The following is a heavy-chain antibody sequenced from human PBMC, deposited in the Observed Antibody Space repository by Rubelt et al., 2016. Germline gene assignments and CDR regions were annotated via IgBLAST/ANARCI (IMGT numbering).Heavy chain of an antibody. J-gene: IGHJ3*02. CDR3: ARETYDSSAVDAFDI. CDR1: GGSISSSSYY. Sequence: QLQLQESGPGLVKPSETLSLTCTVSGGSISSSSYYWGWIRQPPGKGLEWIGSIYYSGSTYYNPSLMCRFTISVYTSKNQFSLKLISVTAADTAVYYCARETYDSSAVDAFDIWGQGTMVTVSS. CDR2: IYYSGST. D-gene: IGHD3-22*01. V-gene: IGHV4-39*07.